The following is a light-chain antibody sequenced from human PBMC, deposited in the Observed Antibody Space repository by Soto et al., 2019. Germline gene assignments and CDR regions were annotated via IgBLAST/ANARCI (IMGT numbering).Light chain of an antibody. CDR3: QQYGSSPLIS. Sequence: EILLTQSPGTLSLSPGERATLSCRASQSVSSYLAWYQQKPGQAPRLLIFGASKRATGIPDRFSGSGSGRDFTLTISGLEPEDFAVYYCQQYGSSPLISFGQGTRLEIK. J-gene: IGKJ5*01. V-gene: IGKV3-20*01. CDR2: GAS. CDR1: QSVSSY.